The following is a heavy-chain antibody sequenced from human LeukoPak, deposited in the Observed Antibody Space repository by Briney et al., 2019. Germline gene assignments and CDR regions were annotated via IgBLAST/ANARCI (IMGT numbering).Heavy chain of an antibody. CDR2: IYYSGST. V-gene: IGHV4-39*07. CDR3: ARGSSSNLVTTFDWYFDL. J-gene: IGHJ2*01. CDR1: GGSISSSSYY. Sequence: PSETLSLTCTVSGGSISSSSYYWGWIRQPPGKGLEWIGSIYYSGSTYYNPSLKSRVTISVDTSKNQFSLKLSSVTAADTAVYYCARGSSSNLVTTFDWYFDLWGRGTLVTVSS. D-gene: IGHD4-17*01.